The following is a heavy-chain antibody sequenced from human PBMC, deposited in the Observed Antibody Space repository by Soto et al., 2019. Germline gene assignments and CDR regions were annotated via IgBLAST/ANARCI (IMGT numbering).Heavy chain of an antibody. D-gene: IGHD1-7*01. Sequence: SETLSITCAVSRGSFTSNNWWAWVRQPPGQGLEWIGEIYRTGSTNYNPSLKSRVTISLDKSENQFSLKVTSLTAPDTAVYYCASRDPGTSVDYWGQGTLVTVSS. J-gene: IGHJ4*02. V-gene: IGHV4-4*02. CDR3: ASRDPGTSVDY. CDR2: IYRTGST. CDR1: RGSFTSNNW.